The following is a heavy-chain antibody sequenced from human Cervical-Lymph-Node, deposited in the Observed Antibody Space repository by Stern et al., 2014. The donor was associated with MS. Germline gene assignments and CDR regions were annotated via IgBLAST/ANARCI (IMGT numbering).Heavy chain of an antibody. D-gene: IGHD3-10*01. Sequence: EVQLVESGAEVKKPGESLKISCKGSGYRFTNNWIGWGRQTPGKGLEWMGIVYPGDSDTRYSPSFQGQVTISADKSINTAYLEWSSLKASDSAMYYCARIRIAWMVLVNKRNAFDNWGQGTMVTVSS. CDR1: GYRFTNNW. J-gene: IGHJ3*02. V-gene: IGHV5-51*03. CDR3: ARIRIAWMVLVNKRNAFDN. CDR2: VYPGDSDT.